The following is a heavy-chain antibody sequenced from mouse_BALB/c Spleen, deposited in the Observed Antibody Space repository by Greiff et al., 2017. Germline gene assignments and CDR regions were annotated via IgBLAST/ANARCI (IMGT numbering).Heavy chain of an antibody. Sequence: QVQLKESGPGLVAPSQSLSITCTVSGFSLTGYGVNWVRQPPGKGLEWLGMIWGDGSTDYNSALKSRLSISKDNSKSQVFLKMNSLQTDDTARYYCATNGNYLYYAMDYWGQGTSVTGSS. CDR1: GFSLTGYG. CDR3: ATNGNYLYYAMDY. CDR2: IWGDGST. J-gene: IGHJ4*01. D-gene: IGHD2-1*01. V-gene: IGHV2-6-7*01.